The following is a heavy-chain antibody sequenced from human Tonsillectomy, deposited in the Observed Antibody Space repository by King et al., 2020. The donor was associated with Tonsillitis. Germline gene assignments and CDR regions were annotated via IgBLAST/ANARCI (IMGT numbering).Heavy chain of an antibody. V-gene: IGHV3-33*08. J-gene: IGHJ6*03. CDR1: GFTFSSYG. Sequence: VQLVESGGGVVQPGRSLRLSCAASGFTFSSYGMHWVRQAPGRGLEWVAVIWYDGSNKYYADSVKGRFTITRDNSKNTLYLQMNSLRAEDTAVYYCARKEWGLLREDYYYYMDVWGKGTTVTVSS. CDR2: IWYDGSNK. CDR3: ARKEWGLLREDYYYYMDV. D-gene: IGHD1-26*01.